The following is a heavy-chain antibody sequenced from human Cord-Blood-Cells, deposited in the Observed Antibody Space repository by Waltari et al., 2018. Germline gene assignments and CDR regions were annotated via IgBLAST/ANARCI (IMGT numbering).Heavy chain of an antibody. D-gene: IGHD7-27*01. V-gene: IGHV1-2*04. CDR1: GYTFTGYY. J-gene: IGHJ4*02. CDR2: INPNSGGT. CDR3: ARGGDTGDGIDY. Sequence: QVQLVQSGAEVKKPGASVKVSCKASGYTFTGYYMHWVRQAPGQGLEWMGLINPNSGGTNYAQKFQGWVTMTSDTSISTAYMALSRLGTDDTAVYYCARGGDTGDGIDYWGQGTLVTVSS.